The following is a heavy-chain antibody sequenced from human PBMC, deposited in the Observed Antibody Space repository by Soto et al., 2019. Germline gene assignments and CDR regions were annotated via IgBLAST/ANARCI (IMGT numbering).Heavy chain of an antibody. V-gene: IGHV1-18*04. CDR2: ISAYNGNT. Sequence: GASVKVSCKASGYTFTSYGISWVRQAPGQGLEWMGWISAYNGNTNYAQKLQGRVTMTTDTSTSTAYMELRSLGSDDTAVYYCATPDYYDSSGKGVYYYGMDVWGQGTTVTVSS. J-gene: IGHJ6*02. CDR3: ATPDYYDSSGKGVYYYGMDV. D-gene: IGHD3-22*01. CDR1: GYTFTSYG.